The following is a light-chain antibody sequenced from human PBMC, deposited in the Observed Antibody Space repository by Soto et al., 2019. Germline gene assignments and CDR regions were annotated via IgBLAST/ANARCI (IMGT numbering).Light chain of an antibody. CDR1: QDISNY. V-gene: IGKV1-33*01. J-gene: IGKJ5*01. Sequence: DIEMTQSPSSLSASVGDRVTITCQASQDISNYLNWYQQKTGRAPKLLIYDASSLECGVSSRFSGSGSGTHFTFTISILQPDNIATYYCQQYEDFPLTFGQGTRLDIK. CDR3: QQYEDFPLT. CDR2: DAS.